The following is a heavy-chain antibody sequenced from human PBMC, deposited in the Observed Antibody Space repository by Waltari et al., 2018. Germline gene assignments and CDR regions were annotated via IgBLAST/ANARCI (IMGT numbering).Heavy chain of an antibody. CDR3: MMVATARIDY. Sequence: QLQLQESAPGLVKPSETLSLTCTVSGGSISSSSYYWGWIRQPPGKGLEWIGSIYYSGSTYYNPSLKSRVTISVDTSKNQFSLKLSSVTAADTAVYYCMMVATARIDYWGQGTLVTVSS. J-gene: IGHJ4*02. CDR2: IYYSGST. CDR1: GGSISSSSYY. V-gene: IGHV4-39*01. D-gene: IGHD2-21*02.